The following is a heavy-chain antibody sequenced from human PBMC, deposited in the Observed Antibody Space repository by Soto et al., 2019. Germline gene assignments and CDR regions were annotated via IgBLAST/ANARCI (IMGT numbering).Heavy chain of an antibody. J-gene: IGHJ6*02. V-gene: IGHV4-4*02. CDR2: IYHSGST. CDR1: GGSISSSNW. CDR3: ARNPKRDSSSWLSDYYYYGMAV. Sequence: PSETLSLTCAVSGGSISSSNWWSWVRQPPGKGLEWIGEIYHSGSTNYNPSLKSRVTISVDKSKNQFSLKLSSVTAADTAVYYCARNPKRDSSSWLSDYYYYGMAVWGQGTTVTVSS. D-gene: IGHD6-13*01.